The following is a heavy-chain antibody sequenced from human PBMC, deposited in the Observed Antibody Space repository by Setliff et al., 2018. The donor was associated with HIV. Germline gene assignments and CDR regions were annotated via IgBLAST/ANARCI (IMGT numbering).Heavy chain of an antibody. CDR1: GGSISSHY. V-gene: IGHV4-59*11. CDR2: IYYGGST. Sequence: SETLSLTCTVSGGSISSHYWSWIRQPPGKGLEWIGYIYYGGSTNYNPSLKSRVTMSVDTSKNQFSLKLSSVTAADTAVYYCASTYYYDSLHFHHWGQGTLVTVSS. J-gene: IGHJ1*01. CDR3: ASTYYYDSLHFHH. D-gene: IGHD3-22*01.